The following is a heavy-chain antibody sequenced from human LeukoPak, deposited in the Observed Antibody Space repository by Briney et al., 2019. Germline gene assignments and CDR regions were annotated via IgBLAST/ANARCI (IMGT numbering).Heavy chain of an antibody. D-gene: IGHD3-10*01. V-gene: IGHV4-61*01. CDR1: GGSVSSGTYY. CDR2: IYYSGST. J-gene: IGHJ3*02. Sequence: PSETLSLTCTVSGGSVSSGTYYWSWKRQPPGEGVEWIGYIYYSGSTNYNPSLKSRVTISVDTSKNQFSLKLSSVTAAATAVYYCARVEWFGELSPFDIWGQGTMVTVSS. CDR3: ARVEWFGELSPFDI.